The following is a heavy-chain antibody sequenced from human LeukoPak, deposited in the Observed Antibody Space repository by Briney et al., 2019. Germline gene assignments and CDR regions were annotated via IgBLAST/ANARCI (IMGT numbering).Heavy chain of an antibody. CDR3: ARDGLHTAHFDY. V-gene: IGHV3-48*02. D-gene: IGHD5-18*01. J-gene: IGHJ4*02. CDR1: GFTFSSYT. CDR2: VSDSFNK. Sequence: GGSLRLSCAASGFTFSSYTMNWVRQAPGKGLEWVSTVSDSFNKHYSDSVKGRFTISRDNAGNSLYLQMNSLRDEDTAVYYCARDGLHTAHFDYWGQGTLVTVCS.